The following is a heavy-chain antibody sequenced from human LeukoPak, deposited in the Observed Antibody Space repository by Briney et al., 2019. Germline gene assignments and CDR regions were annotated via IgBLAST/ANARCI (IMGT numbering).Heavy chain of an antibody. CDR2: ISGSGGST. Sequence: HSGGSLRLSRAASGFTFSSYGMSWVRQAPGKGLEWVSAISGSGGSTYYADSVKGRFTISRDNSKNTLYLQMNSLRAEDTAVYYCAKVRYSSGSARLSNSGLSSSDYWGQGTLVTVSS. J-gene: IGHJ4*02. CDR1: GFTFSSYG. V-gene: IGHV3-23*01. CDR3: AKVRYSSGSARLSNSGLSSSDY. D-gene: IGHD6-19*01.